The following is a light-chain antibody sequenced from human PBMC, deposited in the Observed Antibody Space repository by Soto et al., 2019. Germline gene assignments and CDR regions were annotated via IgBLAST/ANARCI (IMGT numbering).Light chain of an antibody. CDR3: QQYNSYWT. Sequence: DIQMTQSPSTLSASVGDRVTITCRASQSISSGLAWYQQKAGKAPKLLIYKASSLETGVPSRFSGSGFGTEFTLTISSLQPDDFATYYCQQYNSYWTFGQGTKVDIK. CDR2: KAS. V-gene: IGKV1-5*03. CDR1: QSISSG. J-gene: IGKJ1*01.